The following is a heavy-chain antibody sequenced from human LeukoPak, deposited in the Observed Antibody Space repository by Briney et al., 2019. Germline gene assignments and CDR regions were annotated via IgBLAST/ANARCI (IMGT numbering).Heavy chain of an antibody. D-gene: IGHD2-8*02. J-gene: IGHJ3*02. V-gene: IGHV4-39*07. CDR3: AKSTGCGLVAI. Sequence: PSETLSLTCTVSGGSISTSSYYSGWVRQPPGKGLEWIGNIFYSGSTYYSPSLKSRVTISLDTSRNQFSLKLNSVTAADTAVYYCAKSTGCGLVAIWGQGTMVTVS. CDR1: GGSISTSSYY. CDR2: IFYSGST.